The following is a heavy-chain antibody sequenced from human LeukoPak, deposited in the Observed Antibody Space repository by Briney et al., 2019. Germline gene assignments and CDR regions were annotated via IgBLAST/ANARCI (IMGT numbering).Heavy chain of an antibody. CDR2: IYYSGST. CDR3: AREFKEGEVVGWFDP. J-gene: IGHJ5*02. Sequence: SETLSLTCTVSGGSISSYYWSWIRQPPGKGLEWIGYIYYSGSTNYNPSLKSRVTISVDTSKNQFSLKLSSVTAADTAVYYCAREFKEGEVVGWFDPWGQGTLVTVSS. V-gene: IGHV4-59*01. CDR1: GGSISSYY. D-gene: IGHD2-2*01.